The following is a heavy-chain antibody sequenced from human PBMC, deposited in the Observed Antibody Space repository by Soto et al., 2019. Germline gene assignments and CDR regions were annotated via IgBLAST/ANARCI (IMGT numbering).Heavy chain of an antibody. CDR1: GFSFRKYA. J-gene: IGHJ4*02. D-gene: IGHD4-4*01. CDR3: AKDLDDYSSAIDF. Sequence: GGSLRLSCVGSGFSFRKYAMNWVRQAPGKGLEWVSGISGSGGSGRGFYADPVKGRFTISRDNSKNTLYLEMNSLRAEDTAVYYCAKDLDDYSSAIDFWGQGTLVTVS. CDR2: ISGSGGSGRG. V-gene: IGHV3-23*01.